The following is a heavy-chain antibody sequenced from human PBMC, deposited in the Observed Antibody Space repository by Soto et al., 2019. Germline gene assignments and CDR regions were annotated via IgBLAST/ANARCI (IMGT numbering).Heavy chain of an antibody. Sequence: QVQLVQSGAEVKKPVASVKVSCKASGYTFTSYGISWVRQAPGQGLEWMGWISAYNGNTNYAQKLQGRVTMTTDTSTSTAYMELRSLRSDDTAVYYCARLRVGIEQQLVIYYGMDVWGQGTTVTVSS. CDR3: ARLRVGIEQQLVIYYGMDV. J-gene: IGHJ6*02. CDR2: ISAYNGNT. D-gene: IGHD6-13*01. CDR1: GYTFTSYG. V-gene: IGHV1-18*04.